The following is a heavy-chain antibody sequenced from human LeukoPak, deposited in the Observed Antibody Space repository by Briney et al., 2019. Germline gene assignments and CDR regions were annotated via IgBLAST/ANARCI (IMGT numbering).Heavy chain of an antibody. CDR1: GITLSNYG. V-gene: IGHV3-23*01. CDR3: VGDPTTNRFQYFQF. J-gene: IGHJ4*02. Sequence: GGSLRLSCAVSGITLSNYGMSWVRQAPGKGLEWVAGISDSGGRTNYADSVRRRFTISRDAAKTSVYLQMNSLTVEDTAVYYCVGDPTTNRFQYFQFWGQGALVTVSS. D-gene: IGHD1-14*01. CDR2: ISDSGGRT.